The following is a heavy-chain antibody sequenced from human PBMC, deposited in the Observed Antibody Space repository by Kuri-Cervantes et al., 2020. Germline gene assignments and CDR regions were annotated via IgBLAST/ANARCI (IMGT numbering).Heavy chain of an antibody. V-gene: IGHV3-9*01. CDR3: ARDPYYGSGSDHFFDY. CDR1: GFTFDDWA. J-gene: IGHJ4*02. CDR2: ISWNGGTV. Sequence: LSLTCATSGFTFDDWAMHWVRQVPGKGLEWVSGISWNGGTVDYADSVKGRFTISRDNAENSLYLQMNSLRAEDTAVYYCARDPYYGSGSDHFFDYWGQGTLVTVSS. D-gene: IGHD3-10*01.